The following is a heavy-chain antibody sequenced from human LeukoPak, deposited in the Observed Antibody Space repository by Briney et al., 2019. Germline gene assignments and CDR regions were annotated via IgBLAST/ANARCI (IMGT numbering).Heavy chain of an antibody. V-gene: IGHV4-4*07. Sequence: SETLSLTCTVSGGSISSYYWSWIRQPAGKGLEWVGRIYSTGSTNYNPSLKSRVTMSVDTSKNQFSLRLRSVTAADTAVYYCARQIASAGTAGFDFWGRGALVTVSS. D-gene: IGHD6-13*01. J-gene: IGHJ4*02. CDR1: GGSISSYY. CDR3: ARQIASAGTAGFDF. CDR2: IYSTGST.